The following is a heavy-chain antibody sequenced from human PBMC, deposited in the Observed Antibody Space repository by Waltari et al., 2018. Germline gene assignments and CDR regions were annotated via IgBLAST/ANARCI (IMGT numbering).Heavy chain of an antibody. J-gene: IGHJ6*02. CDR2: SYTSGST. CDR3: ARDPLYSSSWYYYYYGMDV. Sequence: QVQLQESGPGLVKPSQTLSLTCTVSGGSISSGSYYWSWIRQPAGKGLEWIGRSYTSGSTNYNPSLKSRVTISVDTSKNQSSRKLSAVTAADTAVYYCARDPLYSSSWYYYYYGMDVWGQGTTVTVSS. V-gene: IGHV4-61*02. CDR1: GGSISSGSYY. D-gene: IGHD6-13*01.